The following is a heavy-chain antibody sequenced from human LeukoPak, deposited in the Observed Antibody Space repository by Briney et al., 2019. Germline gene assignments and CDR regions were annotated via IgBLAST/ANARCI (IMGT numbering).Heavy chain of an antibody. V-gene: IGHV3-69-1*01. Sequence: GGSLRLSCAASGFTFSSYWMNWARQAPGKGLEWVSFIYSGGATYYADSVRGRFTISRDNAKNSLYLQMNSLRAEDTAVYYCARDEAVAAGPYFDYWGQGTLVTVSS. J-gene: IGHJ4*02. CDR2: IYSGGAT. D-gene: IGHD6-19*01. CDR1: GFTFSSYW. CDR3: ARDEAVAAGPYFDY.